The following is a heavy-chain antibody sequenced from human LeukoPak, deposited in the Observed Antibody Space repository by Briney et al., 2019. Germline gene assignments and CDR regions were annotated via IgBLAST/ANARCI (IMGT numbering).Heavy chain of an antibody. Sequence: GGSLRLSCAASGFTFSSYAMSWVRQAPGKGLEWVSAISGSGGSTYYADSVKGRFTISRDNSKNTLYLQMNSLRAEDTAVYYCAKTRREYSYRDFWGWGHTTMVTVST. CDR2: ISGSGGST. D-gene: IGHD5-18*01. J-gene: IGHJ4*01. V-gene: IGHV3-23*01. CDR3: AKTRREYSYRDFWG. CDR1: GFTFSSYA.